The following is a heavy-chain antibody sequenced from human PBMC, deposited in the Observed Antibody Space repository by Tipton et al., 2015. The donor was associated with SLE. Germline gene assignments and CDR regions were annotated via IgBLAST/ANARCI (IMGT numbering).Heavy chain of an antibody. CDR1: GASVSSHY. V-gene: IGHV4-59*02. J-gene: IGHJ4*02. CDR2: IHYNRDT. CDR3: ANRGDYFDS. Sequence: GASVSSHYWNWIRQTPGKGLEWIGYIHYNRDTNYHPSLKSRVTISVDTSKNQLSLKLTSVTAADTAVYYCANRGDYFDSWGQGALVTVSS. D-gene: IGHD4-17*01.